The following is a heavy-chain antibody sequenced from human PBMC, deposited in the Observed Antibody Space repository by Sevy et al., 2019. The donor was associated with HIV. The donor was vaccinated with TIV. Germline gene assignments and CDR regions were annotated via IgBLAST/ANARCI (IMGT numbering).Heavy chain of an antibody. CDR2: IHYSGST. Sequence: SETLSLTCTVSGGPISSYYWSWIRQPPGKKLEWIGCIHYSGSTKYNPSLNSRVTMSVDTSKNQFSLKLTSVTAADTAGYYCARAPPVRSGDDSLNWFDPWGQGTLVTVSS. J-gene: IGHJ5*02. CDR1: GGPISSYY. CDR3: ARAPPVRSGDDSLNWFDP. V-gene: IGHV4-59*01. D-gene: IGHD5-12*01.